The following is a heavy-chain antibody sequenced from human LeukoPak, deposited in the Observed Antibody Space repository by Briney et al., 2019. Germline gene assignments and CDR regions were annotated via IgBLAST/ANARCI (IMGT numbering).Heavy chain of an antibody. CDR1: GYTFTSYG. J-gene: IGHJ4*02. CDR3: ARDLGIVLMVYAIPFDY. CDR2: ISAYNGNT. D-gene: IGHD2-8*01. V-gene: IGHV1-18*01. Sequence: ASVKVSCKASGYTFTSYGISWVRQAPGQGLEWMGWISAYNGNTNYAQKLQGRVTMTTDTSTSTAYMELRSLRSDDTAVYYCARDLGIVLMVYAIPFDYWGQGTLVTVSS.